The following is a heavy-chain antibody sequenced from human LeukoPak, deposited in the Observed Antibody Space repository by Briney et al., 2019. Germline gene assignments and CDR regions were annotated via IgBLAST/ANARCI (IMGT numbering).Heavy chain of an antibody. J-gene: IGHJ4*02. V-gene: IGHV3-23*01. CDR1: GFTFSSYA. CDR2: ISSSGGST. D-gene: IGHD5-18*01. Sequence: PGGSLRLSCAASGFTFSSYAMSWVRQAPGKGLEWVSTISSSGGSTYYADSVKGRFTISRDNSKNTLYMQMNSLSAEDTAVYYCANAIPGYSHNTLEWWGQETLVTVSS. CDR3: ANAIPGYSHNTLEW.